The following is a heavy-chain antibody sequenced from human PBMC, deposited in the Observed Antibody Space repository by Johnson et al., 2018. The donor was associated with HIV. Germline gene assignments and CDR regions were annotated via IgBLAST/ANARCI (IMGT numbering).Heavy chain of an antibody. CDR2: ISDSGST. CDR1: GFNVDDDA. Sequence: VQLVESGGGVVRPGGSLRLSCASSGFNVDDDALSWVRQVPGKGLVWVSAISDSGSTYYADSVKGRFTISRDNSKNTLYLQMNSLRAEDTAVYYCAKDVSVVTPSGSFDIWGQGTRVTVSS. D-gene: IGHD4-23*01. V-gene: IGHV3-23*04. J-gene: IGHJ3*02. CDR3: AKDVSVVTPSGSFDI.